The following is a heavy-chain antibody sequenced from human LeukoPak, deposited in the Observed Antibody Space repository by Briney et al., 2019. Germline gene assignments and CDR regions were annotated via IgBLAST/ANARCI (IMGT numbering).Heavy chain of an antibody. J-gene: IGHJ5*02. D-gene: IGHD2-15*01. V-gene: IGHV1-2*02. Sequence: ASVKVSCKASAYTFTDYYVNWVRQAPGQGLEWMGWINPNSGGTHYAQKFQGRVTMTRDTPMSTTSMELSRLRSDDTAVYYCARSRGSGDIVVVVAVAYNWFDPWGQGTLVTVSS. CDR1: AYTFTDYY. CDR3: ARSRGSGDIVVVVAVAYNWFDP. CDR2: INPNSGGT.